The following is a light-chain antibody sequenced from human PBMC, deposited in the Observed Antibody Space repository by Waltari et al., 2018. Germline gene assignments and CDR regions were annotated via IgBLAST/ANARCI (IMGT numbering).Light chain of an antibody. CDR1: QSVRSY. CDR3: QQRHDWPLN. CDR2: DAS. Sequence: EILLTQSPVTLSVSPGARATLSCTASQSVRSYLAWYQQKPGQAPRLLIYDASNRASGIPARFSGSGSGTDFTLTISNGEPEDFAVYYCQQRHDWPLNFGGGTKLEIK. V-gene: IGKV3-11*01. J-gene: IGKJ4*01.